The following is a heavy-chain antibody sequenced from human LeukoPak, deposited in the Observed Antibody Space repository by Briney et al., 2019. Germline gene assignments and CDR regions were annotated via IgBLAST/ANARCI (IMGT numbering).Heavy chain of an antibody. D-gene: IGHD3-9*01. V-gene: IGHV1-2*02. CDR3: ARIGILTGYPFDY. CDR1: GYTFTGYY. CDR2: INPNSGGT. Sequence: GASVKVSCKASGYTFTGYYMHWVRQAPGQGLEWMGWINPNSGGTNYAQKFQGRVTMTRDTSISTAYMELSRLRSDDTAVYYCARIGILTGYPFDYWGQGTLVTVPS. J-gene: IGHJ4*02.